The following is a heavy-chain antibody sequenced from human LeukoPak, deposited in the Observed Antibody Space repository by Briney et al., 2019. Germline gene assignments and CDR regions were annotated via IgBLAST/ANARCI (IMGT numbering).Heavy chain of an antibody. D-gene: IGHD6-13*01. CDR2: ISYDGSNK. J-gene: IGHJ4*02. Sequence: GGSLRLSCAASGFTLRSYAMHWVRQAPGKGLEWVAVISYDGSNKYYADSVKGRFTISRDNSKNTLYLQMNSLRAEDTAVYYCARAGEGSSWYEVDYWGQGTLVTVSS. V-gene: IGHV3-30-3*01. CDR1: GFTLRSYA. CDR3: ARAGEGSSWYEVDY.